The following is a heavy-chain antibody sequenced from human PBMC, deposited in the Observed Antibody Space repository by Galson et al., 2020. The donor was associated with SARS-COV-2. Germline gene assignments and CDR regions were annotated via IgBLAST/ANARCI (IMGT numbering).Heavy chain of an antibody. CDR2: IYYSGST. CDR1: GGSISSSSYY. D-gene: IGHD3-10*02. Sequence: ETSETLSLTCPVPGGSISSSSYYWGWIRQPPGKGLAWIGSIYYSGSTYYNPSLTSRVTISVDTSTNQFSLKMSSVTAADTAVYYCARLRAITLYYFDYWGQGTLVTVSS. J-gene: IGHJ4*02. V-gene: IGHV4-39*01. CDR3: ARLRAITLYYFDY.